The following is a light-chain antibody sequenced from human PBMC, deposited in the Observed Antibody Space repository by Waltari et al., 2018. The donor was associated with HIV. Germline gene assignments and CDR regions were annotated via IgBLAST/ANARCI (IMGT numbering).Light chain of an antibody. Sequence: EVVLTQSPATLSLSPGERATLSCRASESVSSDLAWIQQRPGQAPRLLIYDASNRATGVPARFTGGGSGTDFTLTINSLQPEDFAFYFCQQRSNWPPLTFGGGTK. V-gene: IGKV3-11*01. CDR2: DAS. J-gene: IGKJ4*01. CDR1: ESVSSD. CDR3: QQRSNWPPLT.